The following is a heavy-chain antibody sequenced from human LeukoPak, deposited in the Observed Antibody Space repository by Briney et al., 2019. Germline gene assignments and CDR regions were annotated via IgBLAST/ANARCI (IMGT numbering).Heavy chain of an antibody. CDR1: GFTFSSYS. D-gene: IGHD6-13*01. CDR3: ARDGRIAAAS. V-gene: IGHV3-66*01. J-gene: IGHJ5*02. Sequence: GGSLRLSCAASGFTFSSYSMNWVRQAPGKGLEWVSVIYSGGSTYYADSVKGRFTISRDNSKNTLYLQMNSLRAEDTAVYYCARDGRIAAASWGQGTLVTVSS. CDR2: IYSGGST.